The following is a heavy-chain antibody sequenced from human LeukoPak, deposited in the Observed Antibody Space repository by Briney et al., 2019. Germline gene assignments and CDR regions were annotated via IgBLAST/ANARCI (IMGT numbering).Heavy chain of an antibody. J-gene: IGHJ5*02. Sequence: GGSLRLSCAASGFTFSDYYMSWIRQAPGKGLEWGSYISSSGSTIYYADSVKGRFTISRDNAKNSLYLEMNSLRAEDTAVYYCARGGRYYDFLFDPWGQGTLVTVSS. D-gene: IGHD3-3*01. CDR3: ARGGRYYDFLFDP. CDR2: ISSSGSTI. V-gene: IGHV3-11*04. CDR1: GFTFSDYY.